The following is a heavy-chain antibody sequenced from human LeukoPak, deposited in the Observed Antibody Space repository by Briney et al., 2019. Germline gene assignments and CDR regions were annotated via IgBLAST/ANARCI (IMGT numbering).Heavy chain of an antibody. CDR3: AREYSSSSGRAFDI. J-gene: IGHJ3*02. CDR2: ISWNSGSI. CDR1: GFTFDDYA. D-gene: IGHD6-6*01. Sequence: PGRSLRLSCAASGFTFDDYAMHWVRQAPGKGLEWVSGISWNSGSIGYADSVKGRFTISRDNAKNSLYLQMNSLRAEDTALYYCAREYSSSSGRAFDIWGQGTMVTVSS. V-gene: IGHV3-9*01.